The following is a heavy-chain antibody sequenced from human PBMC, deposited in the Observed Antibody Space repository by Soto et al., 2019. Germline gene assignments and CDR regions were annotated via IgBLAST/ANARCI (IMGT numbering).Heavy chain of an antibody. J-gene: IGHJ4*02. CDR2: INHGGST. V-gene: IGHV4-34*01. CDR1: GGSFSGYY. CDR3: ARAAPRYCSGGSCCSGRDY. Sequence: SETLSLTCAVYGGSFSGYYWSWIRQPPGKGLEWIGEINHGGSTNYNPSLKSRVTISVDTSKNQFSLKLSSVTAADTAVYYCARAAPRYCSGGSCCSGRDYWGQGTLVTVSS. D-gene: IGHD2-15*01.